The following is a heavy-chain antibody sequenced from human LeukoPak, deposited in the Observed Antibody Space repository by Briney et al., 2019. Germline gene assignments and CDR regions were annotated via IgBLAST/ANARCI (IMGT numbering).Heavy chain of an antibody. V-gene: IGHV1-2*02. CDR3: ARSCSSTSCYFDY. CDR2: INPNSGGT. D-gene: IGHD2-2*01. CDR1: GYTFTGYY. Sequence: ASVKVSCKASGYTFTGYYMHWVRQAPGQGLEWMGWINPNSGGTNYAQKFQGRVTMTRDTSISTAYMELRSLRSDDTAVYYCARSCSSTSCYFDYWGQGTLVTVSS. J-gene: IGHJ4*02.